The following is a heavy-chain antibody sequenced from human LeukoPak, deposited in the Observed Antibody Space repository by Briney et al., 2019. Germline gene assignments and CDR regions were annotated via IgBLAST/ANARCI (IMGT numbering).Heavy chain of an antibody. J-gene: IGHJ4*02. D-gene: IGHD5-18*01. V-gene: IGHV4-59*01. CDR1: GDSISTYH. Sequence: PSGTLCLTCSVSGDSISTYHWNWIRKPPGKGLEWIGYMQFIVVINYNPSLKSRVSMSVEASKNRILRNLSSVTAADTAVYYCARDKRHSYGRYFDHWGQG. CDR2: MQFIVVI. CDR3: ARDKRHSYGRYFDH.